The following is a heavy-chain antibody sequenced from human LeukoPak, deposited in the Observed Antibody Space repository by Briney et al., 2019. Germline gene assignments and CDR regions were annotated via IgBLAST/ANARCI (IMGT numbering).Heavy chain of an antibody. CDR3: ARDSMGCSGGSCYYYYYGMDV. V-gene: IGHV1-8*01. CDR1: GYTFTSYD. D-gene: IGHD2-15*01. J-gene: IGHJ6*04. CDR2: MNPNGGNT. Sequence: ASVKVSCKASGYTFTSYDINWVRQATGQGLEWMGWMNPNGGNTGYAQKFQGRVTMTRNTSISTAYMELSSLRSEDTAVYYCARDSMGCSGGSCYYYYYGMDVWGKGTTVTVSS.